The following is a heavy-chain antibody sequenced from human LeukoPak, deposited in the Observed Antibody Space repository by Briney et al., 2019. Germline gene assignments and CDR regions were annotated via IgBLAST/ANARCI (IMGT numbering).Heavy chain of an antibody. J-gene: IGHJ4*02. D-gene: IGHD6-13*01. Sequence: SVKVSCKACGGTFSSYAISWLRQAPGQGLEWMGRIIPILGIANYAQKFQGRVTITADKSTSTAYMELSSLRSEDTAVYYCARADSSSWYGDYWGQGTLVTVSS. CDR2: IIPILGIA. V-gene: IGHV1-69*04. CDR1: GGTFSSYA. CDR3: ARADSSSWYGDY.